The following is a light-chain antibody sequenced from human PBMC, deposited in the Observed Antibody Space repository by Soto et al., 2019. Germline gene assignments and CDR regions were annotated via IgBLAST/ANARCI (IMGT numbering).Light chain of an antibody. V-gene: IGKV3-15*01. CDR3: QQYNNWPPT. Sequence: EMLMTQSPATLSVSPGERATLSCRASQSVSSNLAWYQQKAGQAPRLLIYGASTRATGIPARFSGSGSGTEFTLTISSLQSEDFAVYYCQQYNNWPPTFGQGTKLEIK. CDR2: GAS. J-gene: IGKJ2*01. CDR1: QSVSSN.